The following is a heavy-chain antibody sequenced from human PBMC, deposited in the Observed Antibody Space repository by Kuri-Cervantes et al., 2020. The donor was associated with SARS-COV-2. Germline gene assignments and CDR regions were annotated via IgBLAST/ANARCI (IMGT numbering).Heavy chain of an antibody. J-gene: IGHJ6*03. V-gene: IGHV3-66*02. D-gene: IGHD2-21*01. CDR2: IYSGGST. Sequence: GESLKISCAASGFTFSSYSMNWVRQAPGKGLEWVSVIYSGGSTYYADSVKGRFTISRDNSKNTLYLQMNSLRAEDTAVYYCARDPGCGGDCYKYYYYYMDVWGKGTTVTVSS. CDR1: GFTFSSYS. CDR3: ARDPGCGGDCYKYYYYYMDV.